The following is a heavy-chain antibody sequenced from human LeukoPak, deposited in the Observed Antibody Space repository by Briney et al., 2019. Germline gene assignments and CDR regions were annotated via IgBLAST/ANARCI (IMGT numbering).Heavy chain of an antibody. J-gene: IGHJ4*02. D-gene: IGHD2-21*02. Sequence: GESLKISCKGSGYSFTNYWIGWVRQMPGKGLEWMGIIYPGDSDTRYSPSFQAQVTISADKSISTACLQWSSLKASDTAMYYCARQAYCGGDCYKNLDCWGQGTLVTVSS. V-gene: IGHV5-51*01. CDR1: GYSFTNYW. CDR3: ARQAYCGGDCYKNLDC. CDR2: IYPGDSDT.